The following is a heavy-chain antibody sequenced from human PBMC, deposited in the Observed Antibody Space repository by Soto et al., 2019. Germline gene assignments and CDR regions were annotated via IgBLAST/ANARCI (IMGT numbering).Heavy chain of an antibody. CDR2: IYFTGNA. CDR3: ARDSPLDNGRNSRLDY. D-gene: IGHD4-17*01. Sequence: SETLSLTCTVSGGSISGYYWAWIRQPPGKGLEWIGYIYFTGNANYSPSLKSRVTMSVDMSTNQFSLNLRSVTAADTAVYYCARDSPLDNGRNSRLDYCGQGTPVTVSS. J-gene: IGHJ4*02. CDR1: GGSISGYY. V-gene: IGHV4-59*01.